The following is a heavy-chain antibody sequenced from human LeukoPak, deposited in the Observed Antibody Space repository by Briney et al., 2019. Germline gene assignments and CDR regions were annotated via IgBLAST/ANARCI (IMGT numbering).Heavy chain of an antibody. V-gene: IGHV4-61*01. D-gene: IGHD6-13*01. CDR2: IYYSGST. J-gene: IGHJ4*02. Sequence: SETLSLTCTVSGGSVSSGSYYWSWIRQPPGKGLEWIGYIYYSGSTNYNSALKSRVTISVDTSKNQFSLKLSSVTAADTAVYYCARDFSCSWYAFDYWGQGILVTVSS. CDR1: GGSVSSGSYY. CDR3: ARDFSCSWYAFDY.